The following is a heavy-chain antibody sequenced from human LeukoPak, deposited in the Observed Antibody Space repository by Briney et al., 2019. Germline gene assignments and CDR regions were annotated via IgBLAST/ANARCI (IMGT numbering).Heavy chain of an antibody. CDR3: AREYSSSSGRRAFDI. CDR2: IYYTGST. J-gene: IGHJ3*02. Sequence: SETLSLTCSVSGGSISSLYWSWIRQPPGKGLEWIGYIYYTGSTNYNPSLKSRLTISIDTSENQFSLKLSSVTAADTAVYYCAREYSSSSGRRAFDIWGQGTMVTVSS. CDR1: GGSISSLY. V-gene: IGHV4-59*08. D-gene: IGHD6-6*01.